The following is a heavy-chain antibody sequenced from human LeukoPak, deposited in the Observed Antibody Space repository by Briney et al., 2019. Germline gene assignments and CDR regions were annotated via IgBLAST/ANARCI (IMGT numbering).Heavy chain of an antibody. D-gene: IGHD2-15*01. Sequence: GGSLRLSCEASGFTFRNYGMHWVRQAPGKGLDWVGVIWFDGSNRYYADSVKGRFIISRDNSKNTLYLQMNSLRAEDTALYYCAKAWWNSHLGFDCWGQGTLVTVSS. J-gene: IGHJ4*02. V-gene: IGHV3-33*06. CDR3: AKAWWNSHLGFDC. CDR2: IWFDGSNR. CDR1: GFTFRNYG.